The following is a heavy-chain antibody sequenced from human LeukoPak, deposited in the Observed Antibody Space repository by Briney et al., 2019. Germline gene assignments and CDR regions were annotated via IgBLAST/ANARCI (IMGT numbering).Heavy chain of an antibody. V-gene: IGHV3-33*01. D-gene: IGHD3-10*01. J-gene: IGHJ4*02. CDR3: ARDSGFGELVTYYFDY. CDR1: GFNFSNYG. Sequence: GGSLRLSCAASGFNFSNYGMHWVRQVPGKGLEWVAVIWYDGSTKYYANYVKGRFTVSRDNSKNTLYLQRNILRPEDTAIYYCARDSGFGELVTYYFDYWGQGTLVTVSS. CDR2: IWYDGSTK.